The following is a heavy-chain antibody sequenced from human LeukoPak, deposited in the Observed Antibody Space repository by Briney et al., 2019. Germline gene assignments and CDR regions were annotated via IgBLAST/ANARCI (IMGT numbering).Heavy chain of an antibody. Sequence: GRSLRLSCAASGFTFSSYAMHWVRQAPGKGLEWVAVISYDGSNKYYADSVKGRFTISRDNSKNTLYLQMNSLRADDTAVYYCALDWVEWGQGTLVTVSS. V-gene: IGHV3-30*14. CDR3: ALDWVE. CDR1: GFTFSSYA. D-gene: IGHD3-9*01. CDR2: ISYDGSNK. J-gene: IGHJ1*01.